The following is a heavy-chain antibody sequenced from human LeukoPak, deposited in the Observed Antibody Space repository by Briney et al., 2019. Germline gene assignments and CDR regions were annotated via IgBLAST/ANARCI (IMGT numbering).Heavy chain of an antibody. CDR3: ARDLKYQPHY. J-gene: IGHJ4*02. CDR2: INEDGSGR. Sequence: PGGSLRLSCAASGLTFSSYWMSWVRQAPGKGLKWLANINEDGSGRYYVDSVKGRFTISRDNTKKSLYLQLNGLRAEDTAVYYCARDLKYQPHYWGQGTLVTVSS. V-gene: IGHV3-7*01. D-gene: IGHD2-2*01. CDR1: GLTFSSYW.